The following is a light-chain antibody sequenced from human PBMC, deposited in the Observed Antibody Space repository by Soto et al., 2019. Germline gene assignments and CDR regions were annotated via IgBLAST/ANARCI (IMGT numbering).Light chain of an antibody. CDR1: QSVSSSY. J-gene: IGKJ1*01. Sequence: EIVLTQSPGTLSLSPGERATLSCRASQSVSSSYLAWYQQKPGQAPRLLIYGASSRATGIPDRFSGSGSGTDVTLTISRLEPEDFAVYYCQQYGSSPRGFGQGTKVEIK. V-gene: IGKV3-20*01. CDR3: QQYGSSPRG. CDR2: GAS.